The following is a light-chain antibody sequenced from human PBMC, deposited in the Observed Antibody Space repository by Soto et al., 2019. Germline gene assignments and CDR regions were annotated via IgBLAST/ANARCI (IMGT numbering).Light chain of an antibody. J-gene: IGKJ1*01. Sequence: EIVMTQSPATLSLSPGERATLSCRASQSFSSIYLAWHQQKPGQAPRLLIYGASTRATGIPARFSGSGSGTEFTLTISSLQSEDFAVYYCQQYNNWPPWTFGQGTKVDI. CDR3: QQYNNWPPWT. V-gene: IGKV3-15*01. CDR1: QSFSSIY. CDR2: GAS.